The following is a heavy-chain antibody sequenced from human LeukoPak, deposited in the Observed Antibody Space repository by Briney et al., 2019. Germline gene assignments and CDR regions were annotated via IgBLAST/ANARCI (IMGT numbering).Heavy chain of an antibody. CDR2: MTGSGGST. V-gene: IGHV3-23*01. Sequence: GGSLRLSFAASGFTFRSHAMSWVRQAPGKGLDYVSTMTGSGGSTYYANSVKGRFTVSRDNSKNTVYLQMNSLRADDTAIYYCAKDGQAGEWELEHWGQGTLVTVSS. J-gene: IGHJ1*01. D-gene: IGHD1-26*01. CDR1: GFTFRSHA. CDR3: AKDGQAGEWELEH.